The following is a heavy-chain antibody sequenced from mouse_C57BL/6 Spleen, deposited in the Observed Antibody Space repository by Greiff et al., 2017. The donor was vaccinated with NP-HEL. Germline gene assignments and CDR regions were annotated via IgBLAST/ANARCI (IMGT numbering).Heavy chain of an antibody. Sequence: EVMLVESGGGLVKPGGSLKLSCAASGFTFSDYGMHWVRQAPEKGLEWVAYISSGSSTIYYADTVKGRFTISRDNAKNTLFLQMTSLRSEDTAMYYCAAKIRDAMDYWGQGTSVTVSS. CDR2: ISSGSSTI. CDR1: GFTFSDYG. CDR3: AAKIRDAMDY. J-gene: IGHJ4*01. V-gene: IGHV5-17*01.